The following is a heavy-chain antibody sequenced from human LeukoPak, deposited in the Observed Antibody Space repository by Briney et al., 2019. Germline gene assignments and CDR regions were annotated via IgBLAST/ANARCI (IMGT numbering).Heavy chain of an antibody. J-gene: IGHJ4*02. CDR3: ARGGKYSFDY. V-gene: IGHV6-1*01. CDR2: TYHRSKWYN. D-gene: IGHD1-26*01. CDR1: GDSVSSNSAA. Sequence: SQILSLTCAISGDSVSSNSAAWHWIRQSPSRGLEWLGSTYHRSKWYNDYALSVIGRISVNPDTPKNEFSLKLNSVTPEDTAVYYCARGGKYSFDYWGQGTLVTVSS.